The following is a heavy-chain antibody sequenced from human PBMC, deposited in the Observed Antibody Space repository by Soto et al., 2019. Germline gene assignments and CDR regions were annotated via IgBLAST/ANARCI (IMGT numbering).Heavy chain of an antibody. V-gene: IGHV1-69*01. Sequence: QVQLVQSGAEVKKPGSSVKVSCKASGGTFSSYAISWVRQAPGQGLEWMGGIIPIFGTANYAQKFQGRVTSTADESTSTAYMELSSLRSEDTAVYYCARVKGGDYVDHWYFDLWGRGTLVTVSS. J-gene: IGHJ2*01. CDR1: GGTFSSYA. CDR2: IIPIFGTA. D-gene: IGHD4-17*01. CDR3: ARVKGGDYVDHWYFDL.